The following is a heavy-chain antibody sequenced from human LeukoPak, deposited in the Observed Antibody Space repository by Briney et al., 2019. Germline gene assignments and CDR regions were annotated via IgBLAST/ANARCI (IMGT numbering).Heavy chain of an antibody. J-gene: IGHJ3*02. D-gene: IGHD3-22*01. V-gene: IGHV4-39*07. CDR3: AREPKVLTYYYDSSGPADAFDI. CDR1: GGSISSSSYY. Sequence: SETLSLTCTVSGGSISSSSYYWGWIRQPPGKGLEWIGRIYTSGSTNYNPSLKSRVTMSVDTSKNQFSLKLSSVTAADTAVYYCAREPKVLTYYYDSSGPADAFDIWGQGTMVTVSS. CDR2: IYTSGST.